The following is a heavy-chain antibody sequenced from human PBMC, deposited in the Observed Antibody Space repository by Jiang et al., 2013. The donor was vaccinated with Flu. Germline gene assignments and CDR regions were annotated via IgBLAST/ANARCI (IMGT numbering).Heavy chain of an antibody. J-gene: IGHJ4*02. V-gene: IGHV4-34*01. CDR2: INHSGST. Sequence: LLKPSETLSLTCAVYGGSFSGYYWSWIRQPPGKGLEWIGEINHSGSTNYNPSLKSRVTISVDTSKNQFSLKLSSVTAADTAVYCCASLLSSGPGLDYWGQGTLVTVSS. CDR3: ASLLSSGPGLDY. CDR1: GGSFSGYY. D-gene: IGHD6-19*01.